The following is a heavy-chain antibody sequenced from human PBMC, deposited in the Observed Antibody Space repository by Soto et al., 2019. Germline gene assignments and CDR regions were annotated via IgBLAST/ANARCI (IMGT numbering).Heavy chain of an antibody. CDR2: ISWNSGSI. J-gene: IGHJ4*02. CDR3: AKVSDRWIRGLLDFDY. CDR1: GFTFDDYA. V-gene: IGHV3-9*01. D-gene: IGHD5-18*01. Sequence: GGSLRLSCAASGFTFDDYAMHWVRQAPGKGLEWVSGISWNSGSIGYADSVKGRFTISRDNAKNSLYLQMNSLRAEDTALYYCAKVSDRWIRGLLDFDYWGQGT.